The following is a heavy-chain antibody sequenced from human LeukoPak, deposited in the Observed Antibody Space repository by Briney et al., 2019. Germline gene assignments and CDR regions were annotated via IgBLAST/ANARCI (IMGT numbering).Heavy chain of an antibody. CDR3: ARAVQSKTYYDFLTAYFGPSWFDP. J-gene: IGHJ5*02. CDR1: GGSISSYY. Sequence: PSETLSLTCTVSGGSISSYYWSWIRQPPGKGLEWIGYIYYNGTTNYNPSLKSRVTISLDTSKNQFSLELSSVTAADTAMYYCARAVQSKTYYDFLTAYFGPSWFDPWGQGTLVTVSS. D-gene: IGHD3-9*01. CDR2: IYYNGTT. V-gene: IGHV4-59*01.